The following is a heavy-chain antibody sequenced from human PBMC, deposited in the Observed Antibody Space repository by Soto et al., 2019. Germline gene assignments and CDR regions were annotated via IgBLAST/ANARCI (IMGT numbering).Heavy chain of an antibody. CDR2: IWYDGSNK. CDR3: TTDSIRFFEH. D-gene: IGHD3-22*01. Sequence: GGSMRLSYAASGLTFSSYSMNWVRQAPGKGLEWVAVIWYDGSNKYYADSVKGRFTISRDNSKNTLYLQMNSLRAEDTAVYYRTTDSIRFFEHRGQGTLVTVSS. CDR1: GLTFSSYS. J-gene: IGHJ4*02. V-gene: IGHV3-33*08.